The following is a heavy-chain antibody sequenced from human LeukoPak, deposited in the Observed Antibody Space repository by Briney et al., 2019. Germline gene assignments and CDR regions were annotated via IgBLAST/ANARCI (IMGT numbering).Heavy chain of an antibody. Sequence: PSETLSLTCTVSGGSISSYYWSWIRQPAGKGLEWIGRIYTSGSTNYNLSLKSRVTMSVDTSKNQFSLKLSSVTAADTAVYYCARYFQYYYDSSGYSDAFDIWGQGTMVTVSS. CDR3: ARYFQYYYDSSGYSDAFDI. J-gene: IGHJ3*02. CDR1: GGSISSYY. D-gene: IGHD3-22*01. V-gene: IGHV4-4*07. CDR2: IYTSGST.